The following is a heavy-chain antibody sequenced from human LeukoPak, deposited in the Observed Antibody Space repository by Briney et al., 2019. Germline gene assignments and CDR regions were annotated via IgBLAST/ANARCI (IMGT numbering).Heavy chain of an antibody. V-gene: IGHV3-23*01. CDR3: AKEALLSYGDYTYVEY. D-gene: IGHD4-17*01. CDR1: GFTFSSYA. Sequence: GGSLRLSCTASGFTFSSYAMTWVRQAPGKGLDWVTSLSGSGGNTYYADSVQGRFTISRDNSKNTLYLEMNSLRAEDTAIYYCAKEALLSYGDYTYVEYWGQGTLVTVSS. J-gene: IGHJ4*02. CDR2: LSGSGGNT.